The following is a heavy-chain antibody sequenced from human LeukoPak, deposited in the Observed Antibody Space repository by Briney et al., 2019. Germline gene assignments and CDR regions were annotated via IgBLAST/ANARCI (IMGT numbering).Heavy chain of an antibody. Sequence: ASVKVSCKASGYTFTSYGISWVRQAPGQGLEWMGWISAYNGNTNYAQKLQGRVTMSTDTSTSTAYMELRSLRSDDTAVYYCARDKYGSGSYSGSAFDYWGQGTLATVSS. CDR1: GYTFTSYG. V-gene: IGHV1-18*01. D-gene: IGHD3-10*01. CDR3: ARDKYGSGSYSGSAFDY. CDR2: ISAYNGNT. J-gene: IGHJ4*02.